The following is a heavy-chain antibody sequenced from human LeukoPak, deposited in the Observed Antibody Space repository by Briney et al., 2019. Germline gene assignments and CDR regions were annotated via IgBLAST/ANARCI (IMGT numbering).Heavy chain of an antibody. Sequence: GGSLRLSCAASGFTFSSYGMHWVRQAPGKGLEWVAVIWYDGSNKYYADSVKGRFTISRDNSKNTLYLQMNSLRAEDTAVYYCATNYIAAAGDYWGQGTLVTVSS. CDR2: IWYDGSNK. CDR3: ATNYIAAAGDY. CDR1: GFTFSSYG. V-gene: IGHV3-33*01. D-gene: IGHD6-13*01. J-gene: IGHJ4*02.